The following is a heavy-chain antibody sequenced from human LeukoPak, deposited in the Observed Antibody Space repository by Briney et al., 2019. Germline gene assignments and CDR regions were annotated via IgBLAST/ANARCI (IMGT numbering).Heavy chain of an antibody. CDR3: AKVPAGNKVEY. J-gene: IGHJ4*02. D-gene: IGHD6-19*01. CDR2: ISISGGST. Sequence: RGSLRLSCAASGVTLTNYAMTWVRQAPGKGLEWVSGISISGGSTDYADSVKGRFTISRDNSKNTLYLQMNSLRAEDTAVYYCAKVPAGNKVEYWGQGTLVTVSS. V-gene: IGHV3-23*01. CDR1: GVTLTNYA.